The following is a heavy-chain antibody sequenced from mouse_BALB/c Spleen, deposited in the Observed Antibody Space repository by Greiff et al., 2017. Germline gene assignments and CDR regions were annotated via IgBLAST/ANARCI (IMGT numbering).Heavy chain of an antibody. D-gene: IGHD1-1*01. CDR2: ISYSGST. CDR1: GYSITSDYA. V-gene: IGHV3-2*02. J-gene: IGHJ2*01. Sequence: VQLKESGPGLVKPSQSLSLTCTVTGYSITSDYAWNWIRQFPGNKLEWMGYISYSGSTSYNPSLKSRISITRDTSKNQFFLQLNSVTTEDTATYYCARWGIYYGSSYNFDYWGQGTTLTVSS. CDR3: ARWGIYYGSSYNFDY.